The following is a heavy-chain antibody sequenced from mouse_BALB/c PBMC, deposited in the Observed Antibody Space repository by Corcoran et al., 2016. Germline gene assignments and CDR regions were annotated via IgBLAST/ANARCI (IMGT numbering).Heavy chain of an antibody. D-gene: IGHD1-1*01. CDR1: GYTFTSYV. Sequence: EVQLRQSGPELVKPGASVKMSCKASGYTFTSYVMHWVKQKPGQGLEWIGYINPYNDGTKYNEKFKGKATLTSDKSSSTAYMELSSLTSEDSAVYYCERDYYGYWYFDVWGAGTTVTVSS. CDR2: INPYNDGT. J-gene: IGHJ1*01. CDR3: ERDYYGYWYFDV. V-gene: IGHV1S136*01.